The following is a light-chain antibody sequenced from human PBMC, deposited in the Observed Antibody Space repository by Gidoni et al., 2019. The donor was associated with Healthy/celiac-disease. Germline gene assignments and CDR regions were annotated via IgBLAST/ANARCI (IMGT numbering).Light chain of an antibody. CDR3: AAWDDSLNGRV. J-gene: IGLJ3*02. CDR2: SNN. V-gene: IGLV1-44*01. CDR1: SSNIGSNT. Sequence: QSVLTQPPSASGTPGQRVTISCSGSSSNIGSNTVNWYQQLPGTAPKLLIYSNNPRPSGVPDRFSGSKSGTSAALAISGRQSEDDADYYYAAWDDSLNGRVFGGGTKLTVL.